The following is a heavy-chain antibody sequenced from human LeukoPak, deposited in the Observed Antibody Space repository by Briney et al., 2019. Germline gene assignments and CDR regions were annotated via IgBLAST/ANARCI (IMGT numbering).Heavy chain of an antibody. CDR3: ASSGSYRFDY. D-gene: IGHD1-26*01. J-gene: IGHJ4*02. CDR2: ITASGTAI. Sequence: EFVSHITASGTAIFYADSVKGRFTISRDNAKNSLYLQMNSLRDEDTAVYYCASSGSYRFDYWGQGTLVTVSS. V-gene: IGHV3-48*02.